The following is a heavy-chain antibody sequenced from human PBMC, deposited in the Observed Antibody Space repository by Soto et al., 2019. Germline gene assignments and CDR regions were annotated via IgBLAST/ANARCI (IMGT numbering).Heavy chain of an antibody. V-gene: IGHV1-8*01. CDR3: ARASYDFWSGYQSYWFDP. CDR1: GYTFTSYD. Sequence: ASVKVSCKASGYTFTSYDINWVRQATGQGLERMGWMNPNSGNTGYAQKFQGRVTMTRNTSISTAYMELSSLRSEDTAVYYCARASYDFWSGYQSYWFDPWGQGTLVTVSS. D-gene: IGHD3-3*01. J-gene: IGHJ5*02. CDR2: MNPNSGNT.